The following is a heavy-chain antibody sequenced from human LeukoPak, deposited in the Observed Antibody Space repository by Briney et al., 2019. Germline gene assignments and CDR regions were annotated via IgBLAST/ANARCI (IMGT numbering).Heavy chain of an antibody. J-gene: IGHJ6*02. D-gene: IGHD4-17*01. V-gene: IGHV3-9*01. CDR3: AKDMNGDYNYYYYGMDV. Sequence: GGSLRLSCAASGFTFDDYAMHWVRQAPGKGLEWVSGISWNSGSIGYADSVMGRFTISRDNAKNSLYLQMNSLRAEDTALYYCAKDMNGDYNYYYYGMDVWGQGTTVTVSS. CDR1: GFTFDDYA. CDR2: ISWNSGSI.